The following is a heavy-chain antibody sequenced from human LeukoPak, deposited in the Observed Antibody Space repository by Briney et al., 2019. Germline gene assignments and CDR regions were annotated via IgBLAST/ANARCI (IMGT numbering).Heavy chain of an antibody. J-gene: IGHJ5*02. CDR1: GYSFTNYW. V-gene: IGHV5-51*01. Sequence: RGESLKISCKGSGYSFTNYWIGWVRQMPGEGLEWMGIIYPGDSDATYSPSLRGQVTISADKSIRTAYMRWNSLKASDTAMYYCVTGYYGQSWFDPWGQGTLVTVSS. CDR3: VTGYYGQSWFDP. CDR2: IYPGDSDA. D-gene: IGHD3-9*01.